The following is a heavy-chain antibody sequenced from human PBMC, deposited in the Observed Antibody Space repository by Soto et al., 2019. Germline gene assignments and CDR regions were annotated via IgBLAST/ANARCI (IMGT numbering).Heavy chain of an antibody. CDR2: ISSDGTAR. J-gene: IGHJ4*02. CDR3: VGVIVGTAGFFDN. Sequence: EVQLVESGGGLVQPGDSLRLSCVVSGSTLSSYWMHWVRQAPGKGLVWVSRISSDGTARNYADSVKGRFTISRDKAKNTLYLQMNSLSDEDTAVYYCVGVIVGTAGFFDNWGQGTLVTVSS. D-gene: IGHD2-21*02. CDR1: GSTLSSYW. V-gene: IGHV3-74*01.